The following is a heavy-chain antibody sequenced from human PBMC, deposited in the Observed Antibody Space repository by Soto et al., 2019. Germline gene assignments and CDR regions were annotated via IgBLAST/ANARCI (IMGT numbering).Heavy chain of an antibody. J-gene: IGHJ4*02. D-gene: IGHD6-19*01. Sequence: QITLKESGPTLVKPTQTLTLTCTSSGFSLSSTRMAVGWIRQPPGKALEWLALIYWDDDKRYSPFLKSRLTINKDTSKNQVVLTMSNMDPVDTARYYCAHIVVAGLGYYFDYWGQGTLVTVSS. V-gene: IGHV2-5*02. CDR2: IYWDDDK. CDR3: AHIVVAGLGYYFDY. CDR1: GFSLSSTRMA.